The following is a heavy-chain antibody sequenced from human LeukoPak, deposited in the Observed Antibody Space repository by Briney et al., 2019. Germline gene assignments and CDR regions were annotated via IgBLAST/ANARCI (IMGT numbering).Heavy chain of an antibody. D-gene: IGHD2-2*01. CDR1: GYTFTSYG. Sequence: ASVKVSCKASGYTFTSYGISWVRQAPGQGLEWVGWISAYNGNTNYAQELQGRVTMTTDTSTSTAYMELRSLRSDDTAVCYCARDLGYCSSTSCYRNWFDPWGQGTLVTVSS. CDR3: ARDLGYCSSTSCYRNWFDP. V-gene: IGHV1-18*01. J-gene: IGHJ5*02. CDR2: ISAYNGNT.